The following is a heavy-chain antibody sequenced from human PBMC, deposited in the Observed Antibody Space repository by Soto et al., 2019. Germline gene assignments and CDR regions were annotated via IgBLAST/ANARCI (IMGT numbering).Heavy chain of an antibody. V-gene: IGHV4-59*08. CDR1: GGSISSYY. Sequence: SETLSLTCTVSGGSISSYYWSWIRQPPGKGLEWIGYIYYSGSTNYNPSLKSRVTISVDTSKNQFSLKLSSVTAADTAVYYCARRVGGVAAAGTGDWFDPWGQGTLVNVSS. J-gene: IGHJ5*02. CDR2: IYYSGST. D-gene: IGHD6-13*01. CDR3: ARRVGGVAAAGTGDWFDP.